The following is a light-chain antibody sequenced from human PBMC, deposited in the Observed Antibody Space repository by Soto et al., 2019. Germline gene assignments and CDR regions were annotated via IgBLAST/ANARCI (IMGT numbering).Light chain of an antibody. CDR1: ETISTF. CDR2: AAS. CDR3: QQSYSSSPIT. Sequence: DIQLTQSPSSLSASVGDIVTMTCRASETISTFLKWYQHKPGKAPRILITAASRLQSGVPPRFSGSGSGTEFTLTINSLRPEDFASYYCQQSYSSSPITFGPGTRLEIK. J-gene: IGKJ5*01. V-gene: IGKV1-39*01.